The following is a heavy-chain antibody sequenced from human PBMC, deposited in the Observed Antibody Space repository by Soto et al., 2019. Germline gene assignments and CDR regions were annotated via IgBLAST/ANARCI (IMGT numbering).Heavy chain of an antibody. CDR1: GFTVSSNY. V-gene: IGHV3-66*01. Sequence: GGSLRLSCAASGFTVSSNYMSWVRQAPGKGLEWVSVIYSGGSTYYADSVKGRFTISRDNSKNTLYLQMNSLRAEDTAVYYCARAASTLHRSLDGFETRGKGRMVTLSS. D-gene: IGHD3-16*01. CDR3: ARAASTLHRSLDGFET. CDR2: IYSGGST. J-gene: IGHJ3*02.